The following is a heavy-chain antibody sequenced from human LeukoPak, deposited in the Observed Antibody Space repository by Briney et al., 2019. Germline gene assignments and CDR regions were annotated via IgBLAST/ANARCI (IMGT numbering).Heavy chain of an antibody. CDR1: GFTFSSYA. V-gene: IGHV3-30*04. CDR3: ARNVGADPFFH. D-gene: IGHD1-26*01. Sequence: GGSLRLSCAASGFTFSSYAMHWVRQAPGKGLEWVAVISYDGSNKYYADSVKGRFTISRDNSKNTLYLQMNSLRAEDTAVYYCARNVGADPFFHWGQGTLVTVSS. CDR2: ISYDGSNK. J-gene: IGHJ4*02.